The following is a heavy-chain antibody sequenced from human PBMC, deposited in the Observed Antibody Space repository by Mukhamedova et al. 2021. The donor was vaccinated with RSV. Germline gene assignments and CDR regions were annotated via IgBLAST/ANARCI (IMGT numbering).Heavy chain of an antibody. Sequence: STWDMHWVRQGTGKGLEWVSSIGRTGDTYYSGSVKGRFTISRENAKTSFYLQLNTLRAGDTAVYYCARGLRGGLDPWGRGTLVTVSS. CDR2: IGRTGDT. CDR3: ARGLRGGLDP. CDR1: STWD. J-gene: IGHJ5*01. V-gene: IGHV3-13*01. D-gene: IGHD2-21*01.